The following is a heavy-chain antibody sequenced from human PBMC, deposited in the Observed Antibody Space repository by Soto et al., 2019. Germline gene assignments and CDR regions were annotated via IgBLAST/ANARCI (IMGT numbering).Heavy chain of an antibody. CDR1: GGTFSSYT. Sequence: QVQLVQSGAEVKEPGSSVKVSCKASGGTFSSYTISWLRQAPGQGLEWMGRIIPILGIANYAQKFQGRVTITADKSTSKAYMELSSLRSEDTAVYYCARGMSRGYAGYYYYGMDVWGQGTTVTVSS. CDR3: ARGMSRGYAGYYYYGMDV. D-gene: IGHD5-12*01. CDR2: IIPILGIA. J-gene: IGHJ6*02. V-gene: IGHV1-69*02.